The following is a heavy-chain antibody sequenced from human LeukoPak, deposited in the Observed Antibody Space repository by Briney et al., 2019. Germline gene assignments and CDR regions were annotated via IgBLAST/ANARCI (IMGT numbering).Heavy chain of an antibody. D-gene: IGHD2-2*02. V-gene: IGHV3-21*01. J-gene: IGHJ5*02. CDR2: ISSSSSYI. Sequence: GGSLRLSCAASGFTFSSYSMNWVRQAPGKGLEWVSSISSSSSYIYYADSVKGQFTISRDNAKNSLYLQMNSLRAEDTAVYYCARVPTYCSSTSCYMRSGNWFDPWGQGTLVTVSS. CDR1: GFTFSSYS. CDR3: ARVPTYCSSTSCYMRSGNWFDP.